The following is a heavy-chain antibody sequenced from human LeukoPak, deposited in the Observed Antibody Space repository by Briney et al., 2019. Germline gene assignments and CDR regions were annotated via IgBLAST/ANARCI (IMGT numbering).Heavy chain of an antibody. D-gene: IGHD2-8*01. CDR3: AKDNGYYGMDV. Sequence: GGSVRLPCAASGFPFSSYAINWVRQARGRGLEWVSAISGSGGSAYYADSVKGRFPISRDNSKNTLYLQMNSLRAEGTAVYYCAKDNGYYGMDVWGQGTTVTVSS. CDR1: GFPFSSYA. J-gene: IGHJ6*02. CDR2: ISGSGGSA. V-gene: IGHV3-23*01.